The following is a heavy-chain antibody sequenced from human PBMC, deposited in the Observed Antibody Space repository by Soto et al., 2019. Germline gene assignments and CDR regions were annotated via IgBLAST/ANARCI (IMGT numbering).Heavy chain of an antibody. CDR2: INHSGST. Sequence: QVQLQQWGAGLLKPSETLSLTCALYGGSFSGYYWSWIRQPPGKGLEWIGEINHSGSTNYNPSLKSRVTISVDTSKNQFSLKLSSVTAADTAVYYCARVSGDYGDYGDWFDPWGQGTLVTVSS. V-gene: IGHV4-34*01. J-gene: IGHJ5*02. CDR1: GGSFSGYY. CDR3: ARVSGDYGDYGDWFDP. D-gene: IGHD4-17*01.